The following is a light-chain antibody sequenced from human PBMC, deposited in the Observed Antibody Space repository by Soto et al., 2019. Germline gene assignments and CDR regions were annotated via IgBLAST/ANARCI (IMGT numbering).Light chain of an antibody. Sequence: QPVLTQPPSVSGAPGQRIIISCTGSSSNIGAGFDVHWYQHLPGTAPKLLVYDNDNRPSGLPARFSDSRSGTSASLAITSLQAGDEGDYYRQSYDNRLSGVVFGGGTKLTVL. J-gene: IGLJ2*01. CDR1: SSNIGAGFD. V-gene: IGLV1-40*01. CDR2: DND. CDR3: QSYDNRLSGVV.